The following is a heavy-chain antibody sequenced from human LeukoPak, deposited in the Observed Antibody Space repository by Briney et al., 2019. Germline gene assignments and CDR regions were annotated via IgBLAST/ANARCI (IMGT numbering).Heavy chain of an antibody. CDR3: ATTLYSGIYGDAFDI. D-gene: IGHD1-26*01. CDR2: TYSGDSET. CDR1: GYIFTTYW. Sequence: GESLKISCRASGYIFTTYWIGWVRQMPGKGLEEMGITYSGDSETRYSPSFQGQVTISVDKSISTAYLQWSSLKASDTAMYYCATTLYSGIYGDAFDIWGQGTMVTVSS. J-gene: IGHJ3*02. V-gene: IGHV5-51*01.